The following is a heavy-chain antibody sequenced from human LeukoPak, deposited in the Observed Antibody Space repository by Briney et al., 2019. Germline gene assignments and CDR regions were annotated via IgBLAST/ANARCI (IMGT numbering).Heavy chain of an antibody. CDR2: ISWNSGSI. Sequence: PGRSLRLSCAASGFTFDDYGMHWVRHAPGKGLEWVSGISWNSGSIGYADSVKGRFTISRDNAKNSLYLQMNSLRAEDMALYYCAKGGDSDYYYYMDVWGKGTTVTVSS. CDR1: GFTFDDYG. J-gene: IGHJ6*03. D-gene: IGHD3-10*01. CDR3: AKGGDSDYYYYMDV. V-gene: IGHV3-9*03.